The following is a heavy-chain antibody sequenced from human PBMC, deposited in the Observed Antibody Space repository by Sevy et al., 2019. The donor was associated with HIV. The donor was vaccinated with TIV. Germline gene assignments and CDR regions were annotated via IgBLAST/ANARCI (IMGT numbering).Heavy chain of an antibody. CDR2: IYHSGTT. CDR1: GGSVNNYY. J-gene: IGHJ4*02. V-gene: IGHV4-59*02. D-gene: IGHD2-2*01. CDR3: VRDRSNSWTFDS. Sequence: SETLSLTYTVSGGSVNNYYWNWIRHPPGKGLEWIGYIYHSGTTNYNPSLKSRVSISIDTSRNQFSLKLSSVTAADTAVYYCVRDRSNSWTFDSWGQGTLVTVSS.